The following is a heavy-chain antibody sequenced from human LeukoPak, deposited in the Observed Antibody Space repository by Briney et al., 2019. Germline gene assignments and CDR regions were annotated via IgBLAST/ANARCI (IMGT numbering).Heavy chain of an antibody. CDR3: AGEHPGGSNSVDS. D-gene: IGHD1-26*01. Sequence: SETLSLTCTVSGGSLSSYYWSWIRQPPGKGLEWIGYIYYSGSTNYNPSLKSRVTISVDTSKNQFSLKLSSVTAADTAVYYCAGEHPGGSNSVDSWGQGTLVTVSS. CDR1: GGSLSSYY. V-gene: IGHV4-59*12. CDR2: IYYSGST. J-gene: IGHJ4*02.